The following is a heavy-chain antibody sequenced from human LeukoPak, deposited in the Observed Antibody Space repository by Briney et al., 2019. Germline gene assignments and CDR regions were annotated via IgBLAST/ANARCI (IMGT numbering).Heavy chain of an antibody. CDR2: NGIDSGNT. CDR3: ARDYQYAFDN. J-gene: IGHJ4*02. CDR1: GFTFSDYS. D-gene: IGHD2-2*01. V-gene: IGHV3-48*01. Sequence: GGSLRLSCAASGFTFSDYSMNWVRQAPGKGLEWISYNGIDSGNTNYADSVKGRFTISGDKAKNSLYLQMNSLRVEDTAVYYCARDYQYAFDNWGQGTLVTVSS.